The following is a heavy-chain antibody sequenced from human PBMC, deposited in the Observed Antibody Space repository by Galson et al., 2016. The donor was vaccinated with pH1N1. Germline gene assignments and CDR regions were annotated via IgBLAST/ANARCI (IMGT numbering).Heavy chain of an antibody. D-gene: IGHD3-22*01. Sequence: SLRLSCAASGFTFNIFAMSWVRQAPGKGPEWVSSISASGANTNYADPVKGRFTISRDNSKNTLYLQTNSLIAEDTAIYYCVKLDSSGYYYGRFDSWGQGTLVTVSS. CDR3: VKLDSSGYYYGRFDS. CDR2: ISASGANT. CDR1: GFTFNIFA. J-gene: IGHJ4*02. V-gene: IGHV3-23*01.